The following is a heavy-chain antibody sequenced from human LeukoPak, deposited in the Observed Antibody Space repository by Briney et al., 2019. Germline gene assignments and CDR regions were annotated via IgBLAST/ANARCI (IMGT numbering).Heavy chain of an antibody. D-gene: IGHD5-24*01. Sequence: ASVKVSCKASGYTFTGYYMHWVRQAPGQGLEWMGWINPNSGGTNYAQKSQGRVTMTRDTSISTAYMELSRRRSDDTAVYYCATKEMATINYYYYYMDVWGKGTTVTVSS. V-gene: IGHV1-2*02. J-gene: IGHJ6*03. CDR3: ATKEMATINYYYYYMDV. CDR1: GYTFTGYY. CDR2: INPNSGGT.